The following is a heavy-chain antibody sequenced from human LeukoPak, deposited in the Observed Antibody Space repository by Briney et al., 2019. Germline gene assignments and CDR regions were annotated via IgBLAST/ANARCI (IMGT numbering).Heavy chain of an antibody. CDR3: ALEWRGGN. V-gene: IGHV3-53*01. CDR2: IYSGGST. D-gene: IGHD3-3*01. Sequence: PGGSLRLSCAASGFTVSSNYMSWVRQAPGKGLEWVSVIYSGGSTYYADSVKGRFTISRDNAKNSLYLQMNTLTAEDTGVYYCALEWRGGNWGQGTLVTVSS. CDR1: GFTVSSNY. J-gene: IGHJ4*02.